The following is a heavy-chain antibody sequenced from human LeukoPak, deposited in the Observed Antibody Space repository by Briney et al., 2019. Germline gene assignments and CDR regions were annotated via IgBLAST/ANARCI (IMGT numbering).Heavy chain of an antibody. Sequence: SETLSLTCTVSGGSTSSSSYYWGWIRQPPGKGLEWIGSIYYSGSTYYNPSLKSRVTISVNTPKNQFSLKLSSVTAADTAVFYCARQGSYSYGSGIYYNGHFDYWAQGILVTVSS. CDR1: GGSTSSSSYY. J-gene: IGHJ4*02. CDR3: ARQGSYSYGSGIYYNGHFDY. V-gene: IGHV4-39*01. CDR2: IYYSGST. D-gene: IGHD3-10*01.